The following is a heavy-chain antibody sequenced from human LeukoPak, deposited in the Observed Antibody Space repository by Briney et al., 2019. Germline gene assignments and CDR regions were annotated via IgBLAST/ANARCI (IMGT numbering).Heavy chain of an antibody. CDR3: ARSVSGVWLFDY. V-gene: IGHV3-30-3*01. Sequence: GGSLRLSCAASGFPFTVYPTHWVRQAPGKGLEWVSVSSSDETYKSYADSERGRFTISRDNSKNRLYLQMSDLRAEDTAVYFCARSVSGVWLFDYWGRGTLVTVSS. D-gene: IGHD5/OR15-5a*01. CDR1: GFPFTVYP. CDR2: SSSDETYK. J-gene: IGHJ4*02.